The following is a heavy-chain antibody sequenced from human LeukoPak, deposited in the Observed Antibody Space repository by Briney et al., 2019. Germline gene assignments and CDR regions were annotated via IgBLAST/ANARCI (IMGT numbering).Heavy chain of an antibody. V-gene: IGHV1-2*02. CDR2: INPNSGGT. Sequence: ASVKVSCKASGYTFTGYYMHWVRQAPGQGLEWMGWINPNSGGTNYAQKFQGRVTMTRDTSISTAYMGLSRLRSDDTAVYYCASPYYCSSTSCSIYYYYGMDVWGQGTTVTVSS. D-gene: IGHD2-2*01. CDR1: GYTFTGYY. J-gene: IGHJ6*02. CDR3: ASPYYCSSTSCSIYYYYGMDV.